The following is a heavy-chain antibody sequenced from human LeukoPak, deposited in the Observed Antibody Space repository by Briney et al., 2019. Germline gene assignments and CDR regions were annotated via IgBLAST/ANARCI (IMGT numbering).Heavy chain of an antibody. CDR2: ISYDGSNK. D-gene: IGHD6-19*01. J-gene: IGHJ3*02. CDR1: GFTFSSYA. CDR3: ARDWSSGWYGVLTPTDAFDI. Sequence: GGSLRLSCAASGFTFSSYAMHWVRQAPGKGLEWVAVISYDGSNKYYADSVKGRFTISRDNSKNTLYLQMNSLRAEDTAVYYCARDWSSGWYGVLTPTDAFDIWGQGTMVTVSS. V-gene: IGHV3-30-3*01.